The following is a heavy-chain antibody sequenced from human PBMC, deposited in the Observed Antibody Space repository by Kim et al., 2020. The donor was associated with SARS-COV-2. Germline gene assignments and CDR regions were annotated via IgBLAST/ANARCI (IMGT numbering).Heavy chain of an antibody. CDR1: GYSFTSYW. CDR2: IYPGDSDT. Sequence: GESLKISCKGSGYSFTSYWIGWVRQMPGKGLEWMGIIYPGDSDTRYSPSFQGQVTISADKSISTAYLQWSSLKASDTAMYYCASSNVDTAMVTGYFDYWGQGTLVTVSS. CDR3: ASSNVDTAMVTGYFDY. V-gene: IGHV5-51*01. D-gene: IGHD5-18*01. J-gene: IGHJ4*02.